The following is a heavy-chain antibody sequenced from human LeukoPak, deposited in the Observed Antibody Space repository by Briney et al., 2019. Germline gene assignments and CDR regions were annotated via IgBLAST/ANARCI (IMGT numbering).Heavy chain of an antibody. V-gene: IGHV4-34*01. CDR1: GXSFSGYY. CDR3: ASYAKDIVVLPAASIYWYFDL. J-gene: IGHJ2*01. Sequence: PSETLSLTCAVYGXSFSGYYWSWIRQPPGKGLEWIGEMNHSGSTNYNPSLKSRVTISVDTSKNQFSLKLRSVTAADTAVYYCASYAKDIVVLPAASIYWYFDLWGRGTLVTVSS. D-gene: IGHD2-2*01. CDR2: MNHSGST.